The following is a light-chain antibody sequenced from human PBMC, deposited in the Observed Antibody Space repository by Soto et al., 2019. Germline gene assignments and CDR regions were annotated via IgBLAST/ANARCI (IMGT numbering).Light chain of an antibody. J-gene: IGKJ1*01. Sequence: DIVMTQSPDSLAVSLGERATINCKSSQSVLKSSNNKNHLAWYQQQPGQPPRLLIYWASMRESGVPDRFSGGGSGTDFTLTISSLQGEDAAVYYCQQYYSPSAMFGQGTKVEI. CDR1: QSVLKSSNNKNH. V-gene: IGKV4-1*01. CDR3: QQYYSPSAM. CDR2: WAS.